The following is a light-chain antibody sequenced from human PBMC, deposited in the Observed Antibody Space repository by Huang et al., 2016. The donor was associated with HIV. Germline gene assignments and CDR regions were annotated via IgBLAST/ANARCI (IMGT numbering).Light chain of an antibody. CDR1: PSVLYSSNNKNY. CDR3: QQYFLTPFT. V-gene: IGKV4-1*01. CDR2: LAS. Sequence: DIVMTQSPDSLAVSLGERATINCKSSPSVLYSSNNKNYLAWYQQKPGQPPKLLLYLASTRESGVPDRFSGSGSGTHFTLTISSLQAEDVAVYYCQQYFLTPFTFGPGTKVDIK. J-gene: IGKJ3*01.